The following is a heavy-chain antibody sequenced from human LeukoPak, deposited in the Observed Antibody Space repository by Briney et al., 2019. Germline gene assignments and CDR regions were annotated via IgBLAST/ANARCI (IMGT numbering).Heavy chain of an antibody. CDR3: ARDKFSTASLPGSPHEYYYYYGMDV. J-gene: IGHJ6*04. D-gene: IGHD2/OR15-2a*01. Sequence: ASVKVSCKASGYTFTSYGISWVRQAPGQGLEWMGWISAYNGNTNYAQKLQGRVTMTTDTSTSTAYMELRSLRSDDTAVYYCARDKFSTASLPGSPHEYYYYYGMDVWGKGTTVTVSS. CDR2: ISAYNGNT. V-gene: IGHV1-18*04. CDR1: GYTFTSYG.